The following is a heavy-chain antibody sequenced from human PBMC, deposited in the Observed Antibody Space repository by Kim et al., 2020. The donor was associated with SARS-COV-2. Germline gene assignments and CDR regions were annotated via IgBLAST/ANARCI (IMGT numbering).Heavy chain of an antibody. Sequence: GGSLRLSCSASGFIFSDYAMNWVRQAPGKGLEWAAFISNNGNTAYYADSVKGRFTISRDNSEKKVYLQMNSLRPEDTGVYYCARSDGCRSRNYGMDVWGQGTTVTVSS. J-gene: IGHJ6*02. CDR1: GFIFSDYA. D-gene: IGHD2-2*01. V-gene: IGHV3-30-3*01. CDR3: ARSDGCRSRNYGMDV. CDR2: ISNNGNTA.